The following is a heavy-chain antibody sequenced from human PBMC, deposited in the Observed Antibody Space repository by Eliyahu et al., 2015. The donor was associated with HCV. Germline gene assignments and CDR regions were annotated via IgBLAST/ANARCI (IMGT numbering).Heavy chain of an antibody. J-gene: IGHJ4*02. CDR1: GXTFSSXS. CDR3: ARSVAVADFDY. Sequence: EVQLVESGGGLVKPGGSLRLSXAASGXTFSSXSMNWVRQVPGKGLEWVSXISSSSSYIYYADSVKGRFXISRDXAKNSLYLQMNSLRAEDTAVYYCARSVAVADFDYWGQGTLVTVSS. D-gene: IGHD6-19*01. CDR2: ISSSSSYI. V-gene: IGHV3-21*01.